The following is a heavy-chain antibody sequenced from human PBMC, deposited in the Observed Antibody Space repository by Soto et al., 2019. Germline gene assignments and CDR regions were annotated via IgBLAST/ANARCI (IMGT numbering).Heavy chain of an antibody. CDR2: ISSDGSTT. Sequence: PGWSLRLSCVASGFTLISYWMHWVRQAPGKGLVWVSRISSDGSTTNYADSVKGRFTISRDNARNTLFLQMDSLRAEDTALYYCTRVINGRSGLFDYWGQGTLVTVSS. D-gene: IGHD2-8*01. CDR1: GFTLISYW. CDR3: TRVINGRSGLFDY. V-gene: IGHV3-74*01. J-gene: IGHJ4*02.